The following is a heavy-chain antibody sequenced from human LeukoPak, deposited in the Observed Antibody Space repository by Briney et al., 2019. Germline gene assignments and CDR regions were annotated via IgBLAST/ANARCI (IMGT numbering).Heavy chain of an antibody. Sequence: GGSLRLSCAASGFTFSDYYMSWIRQAPGRGLEWVSYISSSGSTIYYADSVKGRFTISRDNAKNSLYLQMNSLRAEDTAVYYCARDRRAGVVVPAAIGYWGQGTLVTVSS. CDR2: ISSSGSTI. CDR3: ARDRRAGVVVPAAIGY. J-gene: IGHJ4*02. D-gene: IGHD2-2*01. CDR1: GFTFSDYY. V-gene: IGHV3-11*04.